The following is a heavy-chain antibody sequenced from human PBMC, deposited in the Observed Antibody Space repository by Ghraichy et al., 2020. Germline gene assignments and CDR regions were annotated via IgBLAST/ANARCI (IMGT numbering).Heavy chain of an antibody. Sequence: LSLTCAASGFTFSNSSMNWVRQAPGKGLEWVSSISKSSSYIHYADSLKGRFTISRDNAKNSLYLQMNSLRAEDTAVYYCARQFDDWGQGTLVTVSS. V-gene: IGHV3-21*06. J-gene: IGHJ4*02. CDR2: ISKSSSYI. CDR3: ARQFDD. CDR1: GFTFSNSS.